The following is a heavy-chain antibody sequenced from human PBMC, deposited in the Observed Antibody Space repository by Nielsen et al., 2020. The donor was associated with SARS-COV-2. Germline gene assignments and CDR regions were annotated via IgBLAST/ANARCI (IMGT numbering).Heavy chain of an antibody. CDR1: GFTVSSNY. CDR3: ARDRAVQLDPGYYYGMDV. Sequence: GESLKISCAASGFTVSSNYMSWVRQAPGKGLEWVSVIYSGGSAYYADSVKGRFTISRDNSKNTLYLQMNSLRAEDTAVYYCARDRAVQLDPGYYYGMDVWGQGTTVTVSS. D-gene: IGHD1-1*01. CDR2: IYSGGSA. J-gene: IGHJ6*02. V-gene: IGHV3-53*01.